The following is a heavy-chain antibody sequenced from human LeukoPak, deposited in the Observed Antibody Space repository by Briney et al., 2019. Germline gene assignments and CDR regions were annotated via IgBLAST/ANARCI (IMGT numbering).Heavy chain of an antibody. V-gene: IGHV3-7*01. J-gene: IGHJ4*02. D-gene: IGHD6-6*01. Sequence: GGSLRLSCSASGFTFSSHWMSWARQAPGKGLEWVANIKQDGSEKYHVDSVKGRFTISRDNVKKSLYLQMDSLRAEDTAVYYCAKYSNRWFDYWGQGTLVTVSS. CDR2: IKQDGSEK. CDR3: AKYSNRWFDY. CDR1: GFTFSSHW.